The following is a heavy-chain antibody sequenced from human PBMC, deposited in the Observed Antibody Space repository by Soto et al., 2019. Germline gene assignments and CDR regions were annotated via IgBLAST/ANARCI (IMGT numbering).Heavy chain of an antibody. CDR1: GFAFSSYA. CDR3: AKPPESSSTFYYYGLDV. CDR2: LSGSGATT. V-gene: IGHV3-23*01. Sequence: VQLLESGGGLVQPGGSLRLSCAASGFAFSSYAMTWVRQAPGKGLEWVSALSGSGATTYYADSVKGRFTISRDNSKNTLSLEMNSLRVEDTAVYYCAKPPESSSTFYYYGLDVWGQGTTVTVSS. D-gene: IGHD2-2*01. J-gene: IGHJ6*02.